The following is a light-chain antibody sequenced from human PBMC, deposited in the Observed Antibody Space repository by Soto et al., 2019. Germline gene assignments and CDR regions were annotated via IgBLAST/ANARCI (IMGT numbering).Light chain of an antibody. Sequence: QSVLTQPASVSGSPGQSIAISCTGTSSDVGKYSYVSWCQQYPGNAPQLMIYEVSNRPSGVSNRFSGSKSGNTASLTISGLQGEDEADYYCSSFTTSSTWVFGGGTKVTVL. J-gene: IGLJ3*02. CDR2: EVS. CDR1: SSDVGKYSY. V-gene: IGLV2-14*01. CDR3: SSFTTSSTWV.